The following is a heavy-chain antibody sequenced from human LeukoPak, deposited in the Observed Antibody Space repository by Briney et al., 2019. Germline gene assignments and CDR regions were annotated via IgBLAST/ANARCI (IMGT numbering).Heavy chain of an antibody. CDR2: ISYRGTT. Sequence: KPSETLSLTCAVSGVSISSSYWSWIRQPPGKGLEWIGYISYRGTTKYSPSLKSRVTISLDTSKNQVSLNLSSVTAADTAVYYCARDPGSCSGGSCSFYWYFDLWGRGTLVTVSS. CDR1: GVSISSSY. CDR3: ARDPGSCSGGSCSFYWYFDL. J-gene: IGHJ2*01. V-gene: IGHV4-59*01. D-gene: IGHD2-15*01.